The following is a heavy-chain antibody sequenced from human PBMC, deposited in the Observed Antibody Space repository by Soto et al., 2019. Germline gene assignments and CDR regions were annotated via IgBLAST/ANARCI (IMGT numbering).Heavy chain of an antibody. CDR1: GGTFSSYA. CDR3: ARGSCSSTSWYNYYYYGMDV. Sequence: QVQLVQSGAEVKKPGSSVKVSCKASGGTFSSYAISWVRQAPGQGLEWMGGIIPIFGTANYAQKFQGRVTISAEESTSTAHMELSSLRSEETAVYYCARGSCSSTSWYNYYYYGMDVWGQGTTVTVSS. J-gene: IGHJ6*02. CDR2: IIPIFGTA. V-gene: IGHV1-69*01. D-gene: IGHD2-2*01.